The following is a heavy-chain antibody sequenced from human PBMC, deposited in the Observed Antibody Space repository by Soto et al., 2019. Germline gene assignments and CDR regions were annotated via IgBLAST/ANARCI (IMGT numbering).Heavy chain of an antibody. CDR2: TYYRSKWYN. D-gene: IGHD6-6*01. Sequence: SQTLSLTCAISGDSVSSNSAAWNWIRQSPSRGLEWLGRTYYRSKWYNDYAVSVKSRITINPDTSKNQFSLQLNSVTPEDTAVYYCAREAGVGYSSSSWQNYYYYYMDVWGKGTTVTVSS. CDR1: GDSVSSNSAA. J-gene: IGHJ6*03. V-gene: IGHV6-1*01. CDR3: AREAGVGYSSSSWQNYYYYYMDV.